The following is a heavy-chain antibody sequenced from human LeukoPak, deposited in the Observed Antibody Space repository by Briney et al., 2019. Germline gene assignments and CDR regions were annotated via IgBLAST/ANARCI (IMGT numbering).Heavy chain of an antibody. Sequence: GASVKFSCKVSGYTLTELSMHWVRQATGQGLEWMGWTNPNSGNTGYAQKFQGRVTMTRNTSISTAYMELSSLRSEDTAVYYCARGPNYDILTGYYPFDYWGQGTLVTVSS. CDR2: TNPNSGNT. CDR1: GYTLTELS. CDR3: ARGPNYDILTGYYPFDY. J-gene: IGHJ4*02. D-gene: IGHD3-9*01. V-gene: IGHV1-8*01.